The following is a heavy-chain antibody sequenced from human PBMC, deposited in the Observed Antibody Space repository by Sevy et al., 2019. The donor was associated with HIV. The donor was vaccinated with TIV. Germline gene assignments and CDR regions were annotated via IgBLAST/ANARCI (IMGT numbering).Heavy chain of an antibody. Sequence: GGSLRLSCAASGFTFDSYAMHWVRQVAGKGLEWVSTISGSGYATYYADSVKGRFIISRYTSRNTLYLQMNSLRVEDSAVYFCAKDRVTVFGVVVTFDSWGQGTLVTVSS. J-gene: IGHJ4*02. CDR2: ISGSGYAT. V-gene: IGHV3-23*01. D-gene: IGHD3-3*01. CDR3: AKDRVTVFGVVVTFDS. CDR1: GFTFDSYA.